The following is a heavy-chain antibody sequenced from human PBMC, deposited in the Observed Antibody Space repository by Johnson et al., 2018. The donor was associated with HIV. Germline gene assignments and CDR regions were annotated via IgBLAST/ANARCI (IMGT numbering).Heavy chain of an antibody. CDR1: GFTVSSNY. D-gene: IGHD3-10*01. CDR2: ISYDGNNK. Sequence: QVQLVQSGGGLIQPGGSLRLSCVASGFTVSSNYMSWVRQAPGKGLEWVAVISYDGNNKYYADSVKGRFTISRDDSKNTLYLQMNSLKTEDTAVYYCTTDSPYVEHRGAFDIWGQGTTVTVSS. CDR3: TTDSPYVEHRGAFDI. V-gene: IGHV3-30*03. J-gene: IGHJ3*02.